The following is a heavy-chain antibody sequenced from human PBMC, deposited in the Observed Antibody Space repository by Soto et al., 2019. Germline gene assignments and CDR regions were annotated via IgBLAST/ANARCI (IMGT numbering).Heavy chain of an antibody. D-gene: IGHD3-3*02. CDR1: GGSISSSSYY. V-gene: IGHV4-39*01. Sequence: QLQLQESGPGLVKPSETLSLTCTVSGGSISSSSYYWGWIRQPPGKGLEWIGSIYYSGSTYYNPYLKSRVTISVHTSKHQFSLKLRSVTAADTAVYYCASPKIAFYNWFDPWGQGTLVTVSS. CDR3: ASPKIAFYNWFDP. J-gene: IGHJ5*02. CDR2: IYYSGST.